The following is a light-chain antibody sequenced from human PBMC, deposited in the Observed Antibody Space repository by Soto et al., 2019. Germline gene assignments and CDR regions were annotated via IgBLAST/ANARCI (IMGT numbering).Light chain of an antibody. V-gene: IGLV1-44*01. CDR3: GAWDDGLNGVA. CDR2: NND. CDR1: RSNIGTNA. J-gene: IGLJ2*01. Sequence: QLVLTQPPSASGTPGQGVTISCSGSRSNIGTNAVSWYQQLPGAAPKVLIYNNDQRPSGVPDRFSGSRSGTAASLAISGLQSEDEADYYCGAWDDGLNGVAFGGGTKLTVL.